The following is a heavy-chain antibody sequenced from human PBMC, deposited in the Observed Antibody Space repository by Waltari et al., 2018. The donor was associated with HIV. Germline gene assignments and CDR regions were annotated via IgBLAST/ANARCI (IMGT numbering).Heavy chain of an antibody. J-gene: IGHJ4*02. Sequence: VQLVESGGGLVQRGGSLRLCCVASGFIFRGYSVNWVSQAPGKELEWVSSISRSGNIKYYADSVKGRFTIFRDNAKNSLYLQMNSLRDEDTAVYYCARDPEWLVEGGDYWGQGTLVTVSS. CDR1: GFIFRGYS. CDR3: ARDPEWLVEGGDY. V-gene: IGHV3-48*02. D-gene: IGHD6-19*01. CDR2: ISRSGNIK.